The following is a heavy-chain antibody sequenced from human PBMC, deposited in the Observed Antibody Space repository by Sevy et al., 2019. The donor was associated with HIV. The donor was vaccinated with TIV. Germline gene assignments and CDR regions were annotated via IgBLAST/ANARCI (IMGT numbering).Heavy chain of an antibody. CDR1: GVTFSSYD. D-gene: IGHD2-15*01. CDR3: ARGGSAVDHGMDV. V-gene: IGHV1-69*13. Sequence: SVKVSCKASGVTFSSYDINWVRQAPGQGLEWMGQIIPIFGTSSYAHNFQGRVTITADESTSTAYMDLSSLRSEDTAVYYCARGGSAVDHGMDVWGHGTTVTVSS. CDR2: IIPIFGTS. J-gene: IGHJ6*02.